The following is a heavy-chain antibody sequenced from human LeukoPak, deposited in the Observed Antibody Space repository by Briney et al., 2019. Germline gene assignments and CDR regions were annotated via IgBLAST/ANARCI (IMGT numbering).Heavy chain of an antibody. J-gene: IGHJ4*02. Sequence: GRSLRLSCAASGFTFSSYGMHWVRQAPGKGLEWVAVISYDGSNKYYADSVKGRFTISRDNSKNTLYLQMNSLRAEDTAVYYCAKDSVSTAMPSVSFDYWGQGTLVTVSS. V-gene: IGHV3-30*18. D-gene: IGHD5-18*01. CDR1: GFTFSSYG. CDR2: ISYDGSNK. CDR3: AKDSVSTAMPSVSFDY.